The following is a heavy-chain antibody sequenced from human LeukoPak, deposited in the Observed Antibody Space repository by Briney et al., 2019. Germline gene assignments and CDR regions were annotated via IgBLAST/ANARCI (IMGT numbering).Heavy chain of an antibody. J-gene: IGHJ4*02. V-gene: IGHV4-39*01. D-gene: IGHD2/OR15-2a*01. CDR3: ATNSYSTTKQEHDY. Sequence: KPSETLSLTCTVSGGSISSSSYYGGWIRQSPGKGLEWIRTIYYSGGTYYNPSLKSRVTISVDTSKNELSLKLSSVTAADTAVYYCATNSYSTTKQEHDYWGQGTLVTVSS. CDR1: GGSISSSSYY. CDR2: IYYSGGT.